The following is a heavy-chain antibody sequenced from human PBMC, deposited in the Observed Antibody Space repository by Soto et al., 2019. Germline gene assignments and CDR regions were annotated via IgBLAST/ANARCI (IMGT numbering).Heavy chain of an antibody. CDR3: ALLIGP. Sequence: SLRLSCASSGFTFSIYAMSWVRQAPWEWREWVAAISGSGGSTYYADSVKGRFTISRDNSKNTLYLQMNSLRAEDTAVYYCALLIGPWGQGTLGTVSS. CDR1: GFTFSIYA. D-gene: IGHD3-10*01. J-gene: IGHJ5*02. CDR2: ISGSGGST. V-gene: IGHV3-23*01.